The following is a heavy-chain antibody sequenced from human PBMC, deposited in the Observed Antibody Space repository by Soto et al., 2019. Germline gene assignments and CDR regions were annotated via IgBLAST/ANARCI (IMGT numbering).Heavy chain of an antibody. D-gene: IGHD2-2*01. V-gene: IGHV4-4*02. CDR1: GGSISSSNW. CDR3: ARGGYCSSTSCYPIDY. Sequence: SETLSLTCAVSGGSISSSNWWSWVRQPPGKGLEWIGEIYHSGSTNYNPSLKSRVTISVDKSKNQFSLKLSSVTAADTAVYYCARGGYCSSTSCYPIDYWGQGTLVTVSS. CDR2: IYHSGST. J-gene: IGHJ4*02.